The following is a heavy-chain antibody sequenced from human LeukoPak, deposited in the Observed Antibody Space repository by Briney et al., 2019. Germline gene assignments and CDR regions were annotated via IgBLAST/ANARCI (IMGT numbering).Heavy chain of an antibody. V-gene: IGHV3-11*06. CDR1: GFSFSDYY. CDR3: ARDTAGLLWFGENY. D-gene: IGHD3-10*01. CDR2: ISSSSSNT. J-gene: IGHJ4*02. Sequence: GGSLRLSCEASGFSFSDYYMSWTRQSPGKGLEWVSYISSSSSNTNYADSVKGRFTISRDSAKNSLYLQMNSLRAEDTAVYYCARDTAGLLWFGENYWGQGTLVTVSS.